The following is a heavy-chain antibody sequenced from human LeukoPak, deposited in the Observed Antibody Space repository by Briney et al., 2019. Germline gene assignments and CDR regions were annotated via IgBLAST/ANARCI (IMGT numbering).Heavy chain of an antibody. CDR2: INSDGSST. J-gene: IGHJ4*02. D-gene: IGHD6-19*01. Sequence: PGGSLRLSCAASGFTFSRYWMQWVRQATGKGLVWVSRINSDGSSTNYADSVKGRFTISRDNAKNTLYLQMNSLRAEDTAVYYCAKAVAGINTFDYWGQGTLVTVSS. CDR3: AKAVAGINTFDY. CDR1: GFTFSRYW. V-gene: IGHV3-74*01.